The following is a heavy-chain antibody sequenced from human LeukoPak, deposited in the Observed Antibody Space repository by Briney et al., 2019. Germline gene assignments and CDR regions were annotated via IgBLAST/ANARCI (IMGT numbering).Heavy chain of an antibody. V-gene: IGHV1-2*02. CDR2: IHPNSGGT. Sequence: ASVKVSCKASGYTFTVNYMHWVRQAPGQGLEWMGWIHPNSGGTNYAQKFQGRVTMTRDTSISTAYVELSRLRSDDTALYYCARNGRPSQAFDIWGQGTIVTVSS. CDR1: GYTFTVNY. CDR3: ARNGRPSQAFDI. J-gene: IGHJ3*02.